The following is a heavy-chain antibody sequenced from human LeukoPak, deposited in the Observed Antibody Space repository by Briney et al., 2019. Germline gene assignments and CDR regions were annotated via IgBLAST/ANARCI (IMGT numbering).Heavy chain of an antibody. V-gene: IGHV1-69*13. Sequence: SVKVSCKASGGAFKGYAINWVRQAPGQGLEWMGGSNPIFGTTNFAPKFQGRVTIAADESTSTAYMELTSLKSEDTAVYYCARGTTVTTAVLVPNDAIDIWGQGTMVTVSS. CDR3: ARGTTVTTAVLVPNDAIDI. D-gene: IGHD4-17*01. CDR2: SNPIFGTT. CDR1: GGAFKGYA. J-gene: IGHJ3*02.